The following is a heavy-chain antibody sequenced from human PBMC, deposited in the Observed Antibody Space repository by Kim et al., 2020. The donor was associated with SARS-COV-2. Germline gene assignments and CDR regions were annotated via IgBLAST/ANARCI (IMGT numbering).Heavy chain of an antibody. V-gene: IGHV3-23*01. J-gene: IGHJ4*02. D-gene: IGHD2-2*02. CDR2: ISGSGGST. CDR1: GFTFSSYA. CDR3: AKDQDIVVVPAAIVLDY. Sequence: GGSLRLSCAASGFTFSSYAMSWVRQAPGKGLEWVSAISGSGGSTYYADSVKGRFTISRDNSKNTLYLQMNSLRAEDTAVYYCAKDQDIVVVPAAIVLDYWGQGTLVTVSS.